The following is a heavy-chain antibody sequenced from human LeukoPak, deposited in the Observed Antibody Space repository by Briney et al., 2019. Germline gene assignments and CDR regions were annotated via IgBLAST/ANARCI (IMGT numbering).Heavy chain of an antibody. D-gene: IGHD3-22*01. V-gene: IGHV3-7*01. CDR2: IKQDGSEK. Sequence: PGGTLRLSCAASGFTFSSDGMSWVRQAPGKGLEWGANIKQDGSEKYYVDSVKGRFTISRDNAKNSLYLQMNSLRAEDTAVYYCAKDRAVPYYYDSSGYSLEYYFDFWGQGTLVTVSS. CDR1: GFTFSSDG. J-gene: IGHJ4*02. CDR3: AKDRAVPYYYDSSGYSLEYYFDF.